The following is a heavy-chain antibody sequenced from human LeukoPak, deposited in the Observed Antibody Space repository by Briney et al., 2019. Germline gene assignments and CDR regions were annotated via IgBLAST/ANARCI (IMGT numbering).Heavy chain of an antibody. CDR3: AREGYYYDSSGYS. D-gene: IGHD3-22*01. CDR2: IIPIFGTA. CDR1: GGTFSSYA. V-gene: IGHV1-69*13. J-gene: IGHJ5*02. Sequence: ASVKVSCKASGGTFSSYAISWVRQAPGQGLEWMGGIIPIFGTANYAQKFQGRVTITADESTSTAYMELSSLRSEDTAVYYCAREGYYYDSSGYSWGQGPLVTVSS.